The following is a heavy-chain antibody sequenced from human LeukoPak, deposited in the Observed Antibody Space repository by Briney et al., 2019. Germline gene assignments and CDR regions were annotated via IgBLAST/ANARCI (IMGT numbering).Heavy chain of an antibody. CDR3: ARASSGWSIFDY. D-gene: IGHD6-19*01. CDR1: GGSISSYY. J-gene: IGHJ4*02. Sequence: SETLSLTCTVSGGSISSYYWSWIRQPPGEGLEWIGYIYYSGSTNYNPSLKSRVTISVDTSKNQFSLKLSSVTAADTAVYYCARASSGWSIFDYWGQGTLVTVSS. V-gene: IGHV4-59*01. CDR2: IYYSGST.